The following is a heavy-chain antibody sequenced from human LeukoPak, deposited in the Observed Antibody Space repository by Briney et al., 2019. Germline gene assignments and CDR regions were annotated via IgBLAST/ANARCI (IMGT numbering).Heavy chain of an antibody. CDR3: ARDLEGYSGYDMVYYYGMDV. CDR1: GGSISSGDYY. CDR2: IYYSGST. D-gene: IGHD5-12*01. V-gene: IGHV4-30-4*01. J-gene: IGHJ6*04. Sequence: PSQTLSLTCTVSGGSISSGDYYWSWIRQPPGKGLEWIGYIYYSGSTYYNPSLKSRVTISVDTSKNQFSLKLSSVTGADTAVYYCARDLEGYSGYDMVYYYGMDVWGKGTTVTVSS.